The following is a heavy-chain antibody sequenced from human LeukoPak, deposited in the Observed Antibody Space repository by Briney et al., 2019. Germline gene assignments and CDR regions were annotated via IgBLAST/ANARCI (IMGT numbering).Heavy chain of an antibody. CDR2: IYTSGRT. V-gene: IGHV4-61*02. Sequence: SETLSLTCTVSGASISSASYYWSWIRQPAGKGLEWIGRIYTSGRTNYNPSLKSRVTISVVTSKNQFSLKLSSVTAADTAVYYCARGVGATAAFDYWGQGTLVTVSS. CDR3: ARGVGATAAFDY. CDR1: GASISSASYY. D-gene: IGHD1-26*01. J-gene: IGHJ4*02.